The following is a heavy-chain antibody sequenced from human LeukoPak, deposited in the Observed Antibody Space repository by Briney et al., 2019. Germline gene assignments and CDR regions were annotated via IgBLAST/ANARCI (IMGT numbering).Heavy chain of an antibody. CDR1: GASFSNDYH. CDR3: ARTKGRAVGQTAFQY. CDR2: MGYGGRT. D-gene: IGHD1-26*01. V-gene: IGHV4-39*07. J-gene: IGHJ4*02. Sequence: PSETLSLTCTVSGASFSNDYHWGWIRQSPGKGLEWIGTMGYGGRTYFSPSLKSRVSLSIDMSRNYFSLILKSESAADTAVYYCARTKGRAVGQTAFQYWGQGTLVTVSA.